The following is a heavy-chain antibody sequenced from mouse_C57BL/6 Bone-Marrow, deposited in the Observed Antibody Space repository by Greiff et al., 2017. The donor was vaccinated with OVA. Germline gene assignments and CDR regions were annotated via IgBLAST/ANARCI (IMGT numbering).Heavy chain of an antibody. CDR2: IDPSDSET. CDR3: ARSELSDLDY. J-gene: IGHJ2*01. CDR1: GYTFTSYW. Sequence: QVQLQQPGAELVRPGSSVKLSCKASGYTFTSYWMHWVKQRPIQGLEWIGNIDPSDSETHYNQKFKDKATLTADTSSNTAYLQLSSLTSEDTAIYYCARSELSDLDYWGQGTTLTVSS. D-gene: IGHD1-1*02. V-gene: IGHV1-52*01.